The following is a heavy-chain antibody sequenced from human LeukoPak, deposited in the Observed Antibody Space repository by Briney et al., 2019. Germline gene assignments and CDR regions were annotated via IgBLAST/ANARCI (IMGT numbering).Heavy chain of an antibody. CDR3: ARNNADGEGRFSY. CDR1: GYTFTNYA. Sequence: GASVKVSCKASGYTFTNYAMNWVRQAPGQGLEWMGWINTSTGNPTYAQGLTGRFVFSLDTSVSTAYLQISSLKAEDTAVYYCARNNADGEGRFSYWGQGTLVTVSS. CDR2: INTSTGNP. D-gene: IGHD3-10*01. V-gene: IGHV7-4-1*02. J-gene: IGHJ4*02.